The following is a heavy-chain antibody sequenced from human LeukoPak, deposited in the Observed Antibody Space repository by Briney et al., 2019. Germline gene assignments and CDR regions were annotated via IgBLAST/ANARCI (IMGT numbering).Heavy chain of an antibody. J-gene: IGHJ5*02. CDR3: ARLGFDP. Sequence: SETLSLTCTVSGGAISGSAYFWSWIRQPPGKGLEWIGYIYHSGSTNYNPSLKSRLTISVDRSKNQFSLNLTSVTAADTAVYYCARLGFDPWGQGTLVTVSS. CDR2: IYHSGST. V-gene: IGHV4-30-2*01. CDR1: GGAISGSAYF.